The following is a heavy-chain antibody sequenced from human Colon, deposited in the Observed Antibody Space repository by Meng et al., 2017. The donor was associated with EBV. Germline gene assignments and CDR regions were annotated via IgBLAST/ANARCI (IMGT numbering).Heavy chain of an antibody. J-gene: IGHJ4*02. D-gene: IGHD3-10*01. Sequence: QGPGPVSVNPQGTLPLTCTVSGGSIISRNYYWGWVRQPPGKGLQWIGTIYHSGSTSYNPSLQSRVTMFVDTSKNQFSLMLTSVTATDTAVYYCARRRGGSGRDCWGQGTLVTVSS. V-gene: IGHV4-39*01. CDR2: IYHSGST. CDR1: GGSIISRNYY. CDR3: ARRRGGSGRDC.